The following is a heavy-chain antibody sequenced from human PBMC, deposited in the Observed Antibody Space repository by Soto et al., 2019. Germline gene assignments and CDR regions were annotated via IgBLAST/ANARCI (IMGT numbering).Heavy chain of an antibody. Sequence: QITLKVSGPTLVKPTQTLTLTCTFSGFSVSTRGVGVGWIRQPPGKALEWLALIYWDDDKRYRPSLKSRLSLSKHTSKDQVVLRMTNMDPVDTGTYYCAHKGDGYRGFKYWGQGTLVTVSS. D-gene: IGHD5-12*01. CDR2: IYWDDDK. J-gene: IGHJ4*02. V-gene: IGHV2-5*02. CDR1: GFSVSTRGVG. CDR3: AHKGDGYRGFKY.